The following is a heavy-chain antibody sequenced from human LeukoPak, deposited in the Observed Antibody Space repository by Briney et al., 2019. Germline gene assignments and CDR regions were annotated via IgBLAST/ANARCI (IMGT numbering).Heavy chain of an antibody. CDR3: ARRRGQGSGSYFHYYYYGMDV. CDR2: IYYSGST. Sequence: SSETLSLTCSVSGGSISSYYWSWIRQPPGKGLEWLRSIYYSGSTNYNPSLKSRLTISVDTPKNQFSLKLSSVTATDTAVYYCARRRGQGSGSYFHYYYYGMDVWGQGTTVTVSS. D-gene: IGHD3-10*01. V-gene: IGHV4-59*08. CDR1: GGSISSYY. J-gene: IGHJ6*02.